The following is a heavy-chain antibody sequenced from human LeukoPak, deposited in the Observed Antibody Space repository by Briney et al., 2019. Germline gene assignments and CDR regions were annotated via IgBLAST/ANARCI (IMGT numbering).Heavy chain of an antibody. CDR2: IKHDGSEK. CDR1: GFTFSTYW. D-gene: IGHD4-17*01. V-gene: IGHV3-7*01. CDR3: ARVVSHGYSDH. J-gene: IGHJ4*02. Sequence: GGSLRLSCAASGFTFSTYWMTWVRQAPGKGLEWVANIKHDGSEKYYVDSVKGRFTISRDNAKNSLYLQMNSLRAEDTAVYYCARVVSHGYSDHWGQGALVTVSS.